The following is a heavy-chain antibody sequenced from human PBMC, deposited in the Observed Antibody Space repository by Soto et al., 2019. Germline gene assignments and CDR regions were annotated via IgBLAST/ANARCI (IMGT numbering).Heavy chain of an antibody. V-gene: IGHV1-18*01. CDR2: ISAYNGNT. Sequence: QVQLVQSGAEVKKPGASVKVSCKASGYTFTSYGISWVRQAPGQGLEWMGWISAYNGNTNYAQKLQGRVTMTTDTSTSTAYMELRILRSDDTAVYYCARGNTIFGGVSGNDAFDIWGQGTMVTVSS. J-gene: IGHJ3*02. D-gene: IGHD3-3*01. CDR1: GYTFTSYG. CDR3: ARGNTIFGGVSGNDAFDI.